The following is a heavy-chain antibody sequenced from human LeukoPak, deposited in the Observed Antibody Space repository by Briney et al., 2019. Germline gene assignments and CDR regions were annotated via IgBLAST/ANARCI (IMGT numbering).Heavy chain of an antibody. D-gene: IGHD3-22*01. CDR3: ADYYDSSGYSY. CDR1: GYTFTSYD. J-gene: IGHJ4*02. Sequence: ASVKVSCKASGYTFTSYDINWVRQAPGQGLEWMGRIIPILGIANYAQKFQGRVTITADKSTSTAYMELSSLRSEDTAVYYCADYYDSSGYSYWGQGTLVTVSS. V-gene: IGHV1-69*04. CDR2: IIPILGIA.